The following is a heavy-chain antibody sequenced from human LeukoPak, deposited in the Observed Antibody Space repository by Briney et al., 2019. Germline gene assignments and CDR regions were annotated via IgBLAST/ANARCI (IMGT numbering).Heavy chain of an antibody. CDR1: GFTFSSYA. J-gene: IGHJ4*02. CDR2: ISGSGGST. Sequence: GGSLRLSCVASGFTFSSYAMNWVRQAPGKGLEWVSAISGSGGSTYYADSVKGRFTISRDNSKNTLYLQMSSLRVEDTAVYYCAKDVSTGYSYFDCWGQGTLVTVSS. D-gene: IGHD3-22*01. V-gene: IGHV3-23*01. CDR3: AKDVSTGYSYFDC.